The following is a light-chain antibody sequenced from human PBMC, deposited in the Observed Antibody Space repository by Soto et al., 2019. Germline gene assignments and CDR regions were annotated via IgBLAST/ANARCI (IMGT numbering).Light chain of an antibody. CDR3: QQRSSWLWT. Sequence: EIVLTQSPATLSLSPGERATLSCRASQFVSSYLAWYQQKPGQAPGLLIYDASNRATGIPARFSGSGSGTDFTLTISSLEPEDFAVYYCQQRSSWLWTFGQGTKVDIK. V-gene: IGKV3-11*01. CDR2: DAS. CDR1: QFVSSY. J-gene: IGKJ1*01.